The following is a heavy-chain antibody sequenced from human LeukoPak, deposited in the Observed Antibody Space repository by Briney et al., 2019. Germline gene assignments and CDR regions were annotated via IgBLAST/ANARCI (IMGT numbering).Heavy chain of an antibody. V-gene: IGHV3-72*01. CDR2: TRNKANSYTT. J-gene: IGHJ4*02. D-gene: IGHD4-23*01. CDR1: GFTFSDHY. Sequence: PGGSLRLSCAASGFTFSDHYMDWVGQAPGKGPEWVGRTRNKANSYTTDYAASVKGRFTVSRDDSKNSLYLRMTSLKAEDTAVYYCAKVPHYGGNSPYFDSWGQGTLVTVSS. CDR3: AKVPHYGGNSPYFDS.